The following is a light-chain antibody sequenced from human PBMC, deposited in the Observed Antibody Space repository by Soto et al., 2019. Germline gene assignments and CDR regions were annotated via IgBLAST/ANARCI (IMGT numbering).Light chain of an antibody. CDR1: QSVSPY. J-gene: IGKJ1*01. Sequence: ETVLTQSPATLSLSPGDRATLSCRTSQSVSPYLAWYQQKPGQAPRLLIHAASSRATGIPARLSGTGAGTEFTLTISSLQSEDFAVYYCQQYNRWPWTFGQGTKVEIK. CDR3: QQYNRWPWT. V-gene: IGKV3-15*01. CDR2: AAS.